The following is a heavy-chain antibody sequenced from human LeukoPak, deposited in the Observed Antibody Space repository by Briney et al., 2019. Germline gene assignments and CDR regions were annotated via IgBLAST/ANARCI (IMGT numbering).Heavy chain of an antibody. D-gene: IGHD3-10*01. CDR3: AKDLRRRYYFGSGSRGGTFDI. Sequence: PGVSLRLSCAASGFTFSSYSMNWVRQAPGKGLEWVSSISSSSSYIYYADSVKGRFTISRDNAKNSLYLQMNSLRAEDTAVYYCAKDLRRRYYFGSGSRGGTFDIWGQGTMVTVSS. CDR1: GFTFSSYS. CDR2: ISSSSSYI. J-gene: IGHJ3*02. V-gene: IGHV3-21*01.